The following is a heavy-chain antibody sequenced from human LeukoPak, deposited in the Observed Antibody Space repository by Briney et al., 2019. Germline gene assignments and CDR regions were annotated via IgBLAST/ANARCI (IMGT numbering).Heavy chain of an antibody. CDR1: GYTFTSYY. D-gene: IGHD5-12*01. CDR2: TNPSGGTT. Sequence: ASVKVSCKASGYTFTSYYMHWVRQAPGQGLEWMGITNPSGGTTSYAQKFQGRVTMTRDTSTSTVYMDLSSLRSEDTAVYYCARAGGYASPLVYWGQGTLVTVSS. J-gene: IGHJ4*02. CDR3: ARAGGYASPLVY. V-gene: IGHV1-46*01.